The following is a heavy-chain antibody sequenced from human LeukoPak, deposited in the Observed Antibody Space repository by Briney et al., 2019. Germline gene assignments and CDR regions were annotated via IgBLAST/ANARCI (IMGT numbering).Heavy chain of an antibody. V-gene: IGHV1-69*02. D-gene: IGHD2-2*01. J-gene: IGHJ6*03. CDR3: ASYEYCSSTSCSQGSYYYYYYMDV. CDR1: GGTFSSYT. Sequence: GASVKVSCKASGGTFSSYTISWVRQAPGQGLEWMGRIIPILGIANCAQKFQGRVTITADKSTSTAYMELSSLRSEDTAVYYCASYEYCSSTSCSQGSYYYYYYMDVWGKGTTVTVSS. CDR2: IIPILGIA.